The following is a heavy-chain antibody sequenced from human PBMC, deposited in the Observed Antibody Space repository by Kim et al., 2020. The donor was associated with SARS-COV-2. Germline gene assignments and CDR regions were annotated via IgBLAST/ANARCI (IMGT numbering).Heavy chain of an antibody. J-gene: IGHJ3*02. CDR3: ARVAVITTMVRGVITDAFDI. Sequence: RFTISRDNAKNSLYLQMNSLRAEDTAVYYCARVAVITTMVRGVITDAFDIWGQGTMVTVSS. V-gene: IGHV3-11*04. D-gene: IGHD3-10*01.